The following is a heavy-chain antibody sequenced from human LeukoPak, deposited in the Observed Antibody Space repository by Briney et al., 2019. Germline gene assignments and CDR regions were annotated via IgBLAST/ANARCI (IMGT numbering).Heavy chain of an antibody. Sequence: GGSLRLSCAASGFTFRDYWMSWVRQAPGNGLEWVAKINFDGSEKYYVDSVKGRFTISRDNAKNSLYLQMNSLRAEDTAVCYCARKATIIDYWGQGTLVTVSS. V-gene: IGHV3-7*04. CDR3: ARKATIIDY. CDR2: INFDGSEK. J-gene: IGHJ4*02. D-gene: IGHD5-12*01. CDR1: GFTFRDYW.